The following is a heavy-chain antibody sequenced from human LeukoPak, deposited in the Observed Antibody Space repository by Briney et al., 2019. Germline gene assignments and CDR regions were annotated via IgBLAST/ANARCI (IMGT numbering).Heavy chain of an antibody. J-gene: IGHJ6*03. D-gene: IGHD6-19*01. Sequence: GGSLRLSCAASGFTFSSYWMHWVRQAPGKGLVWVSRINSDGSSTSYADSVKGRFTISRDNAKNTLYLQMNSLRAEDTAVYYCAKGDSSGWYWGLDYYYYYMDVWGKGTTVTISS. CDR3: AKGDSSGWYWGLDYYYYYMDV. V-gene: IGHV3-74*01. CDR2: INSDGSST. CDR1: GFTFSSYW.